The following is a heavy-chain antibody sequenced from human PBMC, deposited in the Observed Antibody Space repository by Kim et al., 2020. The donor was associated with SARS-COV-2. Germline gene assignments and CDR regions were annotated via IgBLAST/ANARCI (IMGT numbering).Heavy chain of an antibody. V-gene: IGHV5-51*01. D-gene: IGHD3-22*01. J-gene: IGHJ4*02. Sequence: GESLKISCKGSGYSFTSYWIGWVRQMPGKGLEWMGIIYPGDSDTRYSPSFQGQVTISADKSISTAYLQWSSLKASDTAMYYCARPRYYDSSGYYEDFDYWGQGTLVTVSS. CDR3: ARPRYYDSSGYYEDFDY. CDR2: IYPGDSDT. CDR1: GYSFTSYW.